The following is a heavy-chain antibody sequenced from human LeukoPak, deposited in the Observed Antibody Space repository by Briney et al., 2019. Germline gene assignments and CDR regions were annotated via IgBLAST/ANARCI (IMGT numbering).Heavy chain of an antibody. V-gene: IGHV3-33*01. D-gene: IGHD3-3*01. CDR1: GFIFSNDA. CDR2: IWYDGSNK. Sequence: GGSLRLSCAASGFIFSNDAMHWVRQAPGKGLEWVAVIWYDGSNKYYADSVKGRFTISRDNSKNTLCLQMNSLRAEDTAVYYCAGDRTGAYYDFWSGYYTGVDYWGQGTLVTVSS. J-gene: IGHJ4*02. CDR3: AGDRTGAYYDFWSGYYTGVDY.